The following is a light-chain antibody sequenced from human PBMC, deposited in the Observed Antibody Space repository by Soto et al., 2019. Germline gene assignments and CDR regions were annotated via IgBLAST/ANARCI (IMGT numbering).Light chain of an antibody. J-gene: IGLJ2*01. CDR2: EVS. CDR3: SSYISSSTFVV. Sequence: QSVLTQPASVSGSPGQSITISCTGTSRDVGGYNSDSWHQHHPAKPPKVIITEVSNRPSGVSNRFSGSKSGNTASLTISGLQAEDEADYYCSSYISSSTFVVFGGGTKLTVL. CDR1: SRDVGGYNS. V-gene: IGLV2-14*01.